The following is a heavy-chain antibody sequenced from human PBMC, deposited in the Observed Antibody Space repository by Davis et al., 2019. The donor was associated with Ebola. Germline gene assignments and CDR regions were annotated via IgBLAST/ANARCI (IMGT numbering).Heavy chain of an antibody. J-gene: IGHJ6*02. D-gene: IGHD3-3*01. Sequence: AASVKVSCKASGYTFTSYGISWVRPPPGQGLEWLGWISPYTGNTNYAQKLQGRVTMTTDTSTSTAYMELRSLRSDDTAVYYCARFFWDYDFWSGGYGMDVWGQGTTVTVSS. CDR3: ARFFWDYDFWSGGYGMDV. V-gene: IGHV1-18*01. CDR1: GYTFTSYG. CDR2: ISPYTGNT.